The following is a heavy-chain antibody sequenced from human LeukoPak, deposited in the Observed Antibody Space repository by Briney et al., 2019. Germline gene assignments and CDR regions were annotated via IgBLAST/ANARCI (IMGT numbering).Heavy chain of an antibody. CDR2: IDPSDSYT. CDR1: GYTFTNHW. Sequence: GESLKSSCKGSGYTFTNHWISWVRQMPGKGLEWMGKIDPSDSYTNYSPSFQGHVTISADKSISTAYLQWSSLKASDTAMYYCARAPDSDSGYDYFDYWGQGTLVTVSS. J-gene: IGHJ4*02. D-gene: IGHD5-12*01. CDR3: ARAPDSDSGYDYFDY. V-gene: IGHV5-10-1*01.